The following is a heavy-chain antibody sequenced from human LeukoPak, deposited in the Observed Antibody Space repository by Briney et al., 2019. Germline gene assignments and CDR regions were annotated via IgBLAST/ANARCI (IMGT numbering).Heavy chain of an antibody. J-gene: IGHJ3*02. Sequence: PSETLSLTCTVSGGSISRYIWSWIRQPPGKRLEWIGYISFRGSTNYNPSLKSRLTMSVDTSKNQFSLRLSSVTAADTAVYYCTRHGWGSYEGNAFDTWGQGTVVTVSS. CDR1: GGSISRYI. CDR2: ISFRGST. V-gene: IGHV4-59*08. D-gene: IGHD3-16*01. CDR3: TRHGWGSYEGNAFDT.